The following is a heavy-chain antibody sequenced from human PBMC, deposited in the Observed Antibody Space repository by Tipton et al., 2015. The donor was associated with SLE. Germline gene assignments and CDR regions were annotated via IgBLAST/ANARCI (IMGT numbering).Heavy chain of an antibody. V-gene: IGHV4-34*12. CDR2: IIHSGKT. CDR3: ARAASYYDFWSGYSVLYYYYMDV. Sequence: TLSLTCAVSGGSFSGYYWSWIRQSPGKGLEWFGEIIHSGKTNYNPSLKSRITISVDTSKRQFSLNLTSVTAADTAVYYCARAASYYDFWSGYSVLYYYYMDVWGKGTTVTVSS. J-gene: IGHJ6*03. CDR1: GGSFSGYY. D-gene: IGHD3-3*01.